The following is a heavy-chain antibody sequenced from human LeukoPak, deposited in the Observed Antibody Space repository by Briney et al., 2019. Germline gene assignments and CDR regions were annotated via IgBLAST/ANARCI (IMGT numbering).Heavy chain of an antibody. Sequence: GGSLRLSCAASGFTFSSYAMSWVRHAPGKGLEWVSAVSGSGGSTYYADSVKGRFTISRDNSKNTLYLQMNSLRADDTAVYYCAKGRGSGYCSGGSCYGAFDIWGQGAMVTVSS. D-gene: IGHD2-15*01. V-gene: IGHV3-23*01. J-gene: IGHJ3*02. CDR2: VSGSGGST. CDR3: AKGRGSGYCSGGSCYGAFDI. CDR1: GFTFSSYA.